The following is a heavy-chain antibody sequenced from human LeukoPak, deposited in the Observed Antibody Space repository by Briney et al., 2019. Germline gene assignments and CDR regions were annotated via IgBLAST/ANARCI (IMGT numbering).Heavy chain of an antibody. V-gene: IGHV3-33*01. CDR1: GFTFSSFG. CDR3: ARDTLGYCSGGSCYDLYYYYYGMDV. J-gene: IGHJ6*02. CDR2: IWYDGSNK. Sequence: GGSLRLSCAASGFTFSSFGMHWVRQAPGKGLEWVAVIWYDGSNKYYAGSVKGRFTISRDNSKNTLYLQMNSLRADDTAVYYCARDTLGYCSGGSCYDLYYYYYGMDVWGQGTTVTVSS. D-gene: IGHD2-15*01.